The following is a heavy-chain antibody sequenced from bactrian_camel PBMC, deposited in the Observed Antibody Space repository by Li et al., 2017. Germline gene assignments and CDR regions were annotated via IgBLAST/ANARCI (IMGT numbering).Heavy chain of an antibody. V-gene: IGHV3S53*01. D-gene: IGHD2*01. CDR2: IDSDGET. CDR1: GNSDSAAC. Sequence: VQLVESGGHSLQAGGSLRLSCVVSGNSDSAACMAWFRQAPGSEREGVASIDSDGETTYADSVKGRFIISRDNAKNSVYLQMNSPKLEDTAMYYRAADFGPYCSGSYLARRANFEGQGTQVTV. J-gene: IGHJ4*01.